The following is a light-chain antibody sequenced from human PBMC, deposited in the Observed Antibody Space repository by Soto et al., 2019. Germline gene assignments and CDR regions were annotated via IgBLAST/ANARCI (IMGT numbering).Light chain of an antibody. CDR3: LQHTYIWS. CDR2: GAS. CDR1: QDVSND. Sequence: DIQMTQSPPSLSASVGDRVTITCRASQDVSNDLGWFQQKPGKAPKRLISGASNLESGVPSRFSGTGSGTEFILTITNLQPEDFATYYCLQHTYIWSFGQGTKVDIK. V-gene: IGKV1-17*02. J-gene: IGKJ1*01.